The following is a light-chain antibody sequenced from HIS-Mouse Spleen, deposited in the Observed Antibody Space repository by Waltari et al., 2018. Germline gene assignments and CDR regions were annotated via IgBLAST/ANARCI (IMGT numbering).Light chain of an antibody. CDR2: AAS. V-gene: IGKV1-8*01. J-gene: IGKJ4*01. CDR3: QQYYSYLT. Sequence: AIRMTQSPSSFSASTGDRVTITCRASQGISSYLAWYQQKPGKALKLLIYAASTLQSGVPSRFSGSGSGTDFTLTISCLQSEDFATYYCQQYYSYLTFGGGTKVEIK. CDR1: QGISSY.